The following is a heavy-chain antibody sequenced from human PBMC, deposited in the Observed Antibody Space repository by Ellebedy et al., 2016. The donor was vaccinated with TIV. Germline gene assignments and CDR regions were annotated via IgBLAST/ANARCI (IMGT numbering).Heavy chain of an antibody. CDR2: ISGSAITI. J-gene: IGHJ4*02. CDR3: AREAISYATSGYYFDV. Sequence: PGGSLRLSCAASGFTFSDYYMSWIRQAPGKGLELVSYISGSAITIYYADSVKGRFPISRDNAKNSLYLQMNSLRAEDTAVYYCAREAISYATSGYYFDVWGQGTLVAVSS. V-gene: IGHV3-11*04. D-gene: IGHD3-22*01. CDR1: GFTFSDYY.